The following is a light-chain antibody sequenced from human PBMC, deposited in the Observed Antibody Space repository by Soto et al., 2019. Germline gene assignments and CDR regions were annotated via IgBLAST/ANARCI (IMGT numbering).Light chain of an antibody. CDR3: SSHTNISPL. Sequence: QSALTQPPSVSGSPGQSVTISCTGTSSDVGSYDRVSWYQQPPGTAPKVIIYEVNNRPSGVPDRFSGSKSGNTASLTISGLQAEDEADYYCSSHTNISPLFGGGTKLTVL. V-gene: IGLV2-18*02. CDR1: SSDVGSYDR. CDR2: EVN. J-gene: IGLJ2*01.